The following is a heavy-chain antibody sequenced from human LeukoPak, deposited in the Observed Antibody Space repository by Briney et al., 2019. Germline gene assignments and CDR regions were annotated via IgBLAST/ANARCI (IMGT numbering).Heavy chain of an antibody. CDR1: GFTFSSYA. D-gene: IGHD3-10*02. Sequence: GRSLRLPCAASGFTFSSYAMHWVSQAPGKGLEWVAVISYDGSNKYYADSVKGRFTISRDNSKNTLYLQMNSLRAEDTAVYYCARDRHGVRGVISENFDYWGQGALVTVSS. CDR2: ISYDGSNK. J-gene: IGHJ4*02. V-gene: IGHV3-30-3*01. CDR3: ARDRHGVRGVISENFDY.